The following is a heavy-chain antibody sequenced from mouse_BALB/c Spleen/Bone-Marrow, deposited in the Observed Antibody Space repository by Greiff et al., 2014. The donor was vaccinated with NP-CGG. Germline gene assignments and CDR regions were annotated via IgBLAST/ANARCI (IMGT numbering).Heavy chain of an antibody. Sequence: QVQLQQSGAELVMPGASVKMSCKASGHTFTDYWMHWVKQRPGQGLEWIGVIDTSDSYTSYNQKFKGKATLTVDESSSTAYMQLSSLTSEDSAVYYCARSDYRFDPLPYWGQGTLVTVSA. CDR3: ARSDYRFDPLPY. V-gene: IGHV1-69*01. CDR1: GHTFTDYW. D-gene: IGHD2-14*01. J-gene: IGHJ3*01. CDR2: IDTSDSYT.